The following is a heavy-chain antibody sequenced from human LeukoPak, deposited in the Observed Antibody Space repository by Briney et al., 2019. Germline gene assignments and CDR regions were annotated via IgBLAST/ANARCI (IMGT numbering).Heavy chain of an antibody. Sequence: GGSLRLSCAASGITFSNYWMHWVRQAPGKGLEWVGRIKSKTDGGTTDYAAPVKGRFTISRDDSKNTLYLQMNSLKTEDTAVYYCTTDPTTWESSVHWGQGTLVTVSS. CDR2: IKSKTDGGTT. CDR3: TTDPTTWESSVH. J-gene: IGHJ4*02. V-gene: IGHV3-15*01. CDR1: GITFSNYW. D-gene: IGHD3-22*01.